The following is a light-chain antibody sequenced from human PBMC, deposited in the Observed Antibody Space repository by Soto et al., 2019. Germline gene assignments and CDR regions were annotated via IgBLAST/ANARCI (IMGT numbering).Light chain of an antibody. CDR3: QQYKSGST. Sequence: IQMTQSPSTLSTSVGDRATITCRATQNIDRWLAWYQQKPGKAPKLLIYEASSLEGGVPSRFSGRGAGTEFTLTVSGLHAEYFATYWCQQYKSGSTFGQGTKLDFK. CDR2: EAS. CDR1: QNIDRW. J-gene: IGKJ1*01. V-gene: IGKV1-5*01.